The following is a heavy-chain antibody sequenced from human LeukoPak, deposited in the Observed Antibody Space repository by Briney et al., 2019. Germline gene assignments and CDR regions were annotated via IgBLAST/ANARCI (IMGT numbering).Heavy chain of an antibody. V-gene: IGHV4-4*07. CDR2: IYTSGST. J-gene: IGHJ4*02. Sequence: PSETLSLTCTVSGGSISSYYWSCIRQPAGKVLEWIGRIYTSGSTNYNPSLKSRVTMSVDTSKNQFSLKLSSVTAADTAVYYCARDLVGLEPGDGFDYWGQGTLVTVSS. D-gene: IGHD1-1*01. CDR1: GGSISSYY. CDR3: ARDLVGLEPGDGFDY.